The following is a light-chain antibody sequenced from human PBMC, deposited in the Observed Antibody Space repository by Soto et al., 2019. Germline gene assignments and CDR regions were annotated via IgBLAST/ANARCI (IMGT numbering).Light chain of an antibody. CDR3: SSFSSGTTLFV. Sequence: QSALTQPASVSGSPGQSITISCTGANSDIGDWNYVSWYQQYPGKAPKVIIYEVNYRPSGVSYRFSGSKSGNTASLTISGLQAEDEAGYYCSSFSSGTTLFVFGGGTKVTVL. V-gene: IGLV2-14*01. CDR1: NSDIGDWNY. CDR2: EVN. J-gene: IGLJ1*01.